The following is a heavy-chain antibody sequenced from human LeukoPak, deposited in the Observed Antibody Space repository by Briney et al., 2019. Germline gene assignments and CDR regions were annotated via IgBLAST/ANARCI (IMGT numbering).Heavy chain of an antibody. CDR3: AKAALGATYYFDY. J-gene: IGHJ4*02. CDR2: ISYDGSNK. D-gene: IGHD1-26*01. V-gene: IGHV3-30*18. CDR1: GFTFSSYG. Sequence: PGGSLRLSCAASGFTFSSYGMHWVRQAPGKGLEWVAVISYDGSNKYYADSVKGRFTISRDNSKNTPYLQMNSLRAEDTAVYYCAKAALGATYYFDYWGQGTLVTVSS.